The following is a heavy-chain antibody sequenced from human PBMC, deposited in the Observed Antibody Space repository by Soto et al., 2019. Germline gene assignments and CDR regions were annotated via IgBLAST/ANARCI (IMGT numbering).Heavy chain of an antibody. V-gene: IGHV3-48*03. CDR1: GFTFSSYE. Sequence: EVQLVESGGGLVQPGGSLRLSCAASGFTFSSYEMNWVRQAPGKGLEWVSYISSSGSTIYYADSVKGRFTISRDNAKNSLYLQMNSLRAEDTAVYYCASISGSYSFDYWGQGTLVTVSS. CDR3: ASISGSYSFDY. J-gene: IGHJ4*02. D-gene: IGHD1-26*01. CDR2: ISSSGSTI.